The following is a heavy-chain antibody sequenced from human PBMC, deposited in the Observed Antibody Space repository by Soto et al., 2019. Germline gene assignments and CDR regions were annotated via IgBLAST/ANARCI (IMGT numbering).Heavy chain of an antibody. Sequence: QVRLVQSGAEVKKPGSSVKVSCEASGGTFSSYAVTWVRQAPGQGLEWMGGIIPIVTTPNYAQKCQGRLTISADTSTTTSYMEVSSLSSEDTGVYSCARVGYNSWSRYHSYGMDAWGQGTTVIVS. J-gene: IGHJ6*02. CDR2: IIPIVTTP. V-gene: IGHV1-69*06. CDR1: GGTFSSYA. CDR3: ARVGYNSWSRYHSYGMDA. D-gene: IGHD3-3*01.